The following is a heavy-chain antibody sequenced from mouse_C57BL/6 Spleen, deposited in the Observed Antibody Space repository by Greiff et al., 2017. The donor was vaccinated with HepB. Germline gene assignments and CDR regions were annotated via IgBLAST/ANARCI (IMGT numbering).Heavy chain of an antibody. J-gene: IGHJ2*01. V-gene: IGHV5-6*01. Sequence: EVQVVESGGDLVKPGGSLKLSCAASGFTFSSYGMSWVRQTPDKRLEWVANISSGGSYTYYPDSVKGRCTISRDNAKNTLYLQMSSLKSEDTAMYDCARHEDATGFDYWGQGTTLTVSS. CDR2: ISSGGSYT. CDR1: GFTFSSYG. CDR3: ARHEDATGFDY.